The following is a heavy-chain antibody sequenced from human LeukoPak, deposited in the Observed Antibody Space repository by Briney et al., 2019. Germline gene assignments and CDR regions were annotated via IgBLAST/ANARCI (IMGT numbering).Heavy chain of an antibody. J-gene: IGHJ4*02. CDR1: GVSISSGGYY. CDR3: ARGSSYGYFPPNVGPYYFDY. V-gene: IGHV4-30-2*01. Sequence: SQTLSLTCTVSGVSISSGGYYWSWIRQPPGKGLEWIGYIYHSGSTYYNPSLKSRVTISVDRSKNQFSLKLSSVTAADTAVYYCARGSSYGYFPPNVGPYYFDYWGQGNLVTVSS. CDR2: IYHSGST. D-gene: IGHD5-18*01.